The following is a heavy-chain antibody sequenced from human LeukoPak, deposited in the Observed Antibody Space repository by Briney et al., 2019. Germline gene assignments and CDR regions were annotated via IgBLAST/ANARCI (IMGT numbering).Heavy chain of an antibody. V-gene: IGHV6-1*01. CDR3: ARESSSKWSGWYGHYYYGMDV. D-gene: IGHD6-19*01. CDR1: GDSVSSNSAA. J-gene: IGHJ6*02. CDR2: TYYRSKWYN. Sequence: SQTLSLTCAISGDSVSSNSAAWNWIRQSPSRGLEWLGRTYYRSKWYNDYAVSVKSRITINPDTSKNQFSLQLNSVTPEDTAVYYCARESSSKWSGWYGHYYYGMDVWGQGTTVTVSS.